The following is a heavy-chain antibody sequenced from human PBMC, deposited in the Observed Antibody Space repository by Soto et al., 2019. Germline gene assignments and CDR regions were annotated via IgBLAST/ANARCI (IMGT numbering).Heavy chain of an antibody. V-gene: IGHV1-18*01. CDR2: ISAYNGNT. Sequence: GASVKVSCKASGYTFSSYHISWVRQAPGQGLEWMGSISAYNGNTNYAQKLQGRVTITADKSTSTAYMELSSLRSEDTAVYYCARDPNYYDSSGYPFDYWGQGTLVTVSS. CDR1: GYTFSSYH. D-gene: IGHD3-22*01. CDR3: ARDPNYYDSSGYPFDY. J-gene: IGHJ4*02.